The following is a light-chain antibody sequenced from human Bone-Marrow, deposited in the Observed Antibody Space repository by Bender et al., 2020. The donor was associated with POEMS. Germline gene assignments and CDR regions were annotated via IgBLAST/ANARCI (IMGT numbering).Light chain of an antibody. V-gene: IGLV6-57*04. CDR2: NDR. CDR1: DGSIDDNF. J-gene: IGLJ2*01. CDR3: QSYDTSNLVV. Sequence: NFLLTQPPSVSESPGKTVTISCTRSDGSIDDNFVQWYQQRPGSAPTTVIYNDRQRPSGVPDRFSGSIDRSSNSASLTISGLKPEDEADYYCQSYDTSNLVVFGGGTKLTVL.